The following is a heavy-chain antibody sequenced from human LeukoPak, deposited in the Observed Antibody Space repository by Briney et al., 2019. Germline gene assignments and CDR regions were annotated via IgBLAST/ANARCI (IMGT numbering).Heavy chain of an antibody. D-gene: IGHD3-22*01. Sequence: SLKVSSKASGGTFSISAISWVPQAPGQGLEWIGGIIPIFGTANYAQKFQGRVTITADESTSTAYMTLSTPSSQDTAVYNCARDHSSGYSRAHDPFHIWGQGTMAPVSS. CDR3: ARDHSSGYSRAHDPFHI. CDR1: GGTFSISA. J-gene: IGHJ3*02. V-gene: IGHV1-69*13. CDR2: IIPIFGTA.